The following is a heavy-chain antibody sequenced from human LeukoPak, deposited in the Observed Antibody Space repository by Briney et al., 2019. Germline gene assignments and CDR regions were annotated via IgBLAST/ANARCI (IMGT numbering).Heavy chain of an antibody. CDR2: FDPEDGET. CDR3: ARAPTPHGDYVGFFDL. D-gene: IGHD4-17*01. Sequence: GASVKVSCKVSGYTLTELSMHWVRQAPGKGLEWMGGFDPEDGETIYAQKFQGRVTMTEDTSTDTAYMELRSLRSDDTAVYYCARAPTPHGDYVGFFDLWGRGTLVTVSS. CDR1: GYTLTELS. J-gene: IGHJ2*01. V-gene: IGHV1-24*01.